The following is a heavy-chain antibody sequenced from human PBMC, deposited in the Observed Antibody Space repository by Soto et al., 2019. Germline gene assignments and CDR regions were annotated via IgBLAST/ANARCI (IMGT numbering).Heavy chain of an antibody. J-gene: IGHJ4*02. V-gene: IGHV1-8*01. CDR1: GYTFTSYD. D-gene: IGHD3-16*02. Sequence: QVQLVQSGAEVKKPGASVKVSCKASGYTFTSYDINWVRQATGQGLEWMEWMNPNIGNTGYAQKLQGRATMTRNTSISKAYMELSSLRSEYTAVYYCARGSFRQPSSFLYWGQGPLVTVSS. CDR2: MNPNIGNT. CDR3: ARGSFRQPSSFLY.